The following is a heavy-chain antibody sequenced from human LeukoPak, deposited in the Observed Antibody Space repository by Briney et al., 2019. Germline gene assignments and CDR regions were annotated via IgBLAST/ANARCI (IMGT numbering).Heavy chain of an antibody. D-gene: IGHD3-10*01. CDR1: GFTFSTYW. CDR2: IKLDGSEK. J-gene: IGHJ4*02. CDR3: TRGRGGVDY. V-gene: IGHV3-7*01. Sequence: SGGSLRLSCAASGFTFSTYWMSWVRQAPGKGPEWVATIKLDGSEKYYVDSVKGRFTISRDNAKNSLYLQMNGLRAEDTAVYYCTRGRGGVDYWGQGTLVTVSS.